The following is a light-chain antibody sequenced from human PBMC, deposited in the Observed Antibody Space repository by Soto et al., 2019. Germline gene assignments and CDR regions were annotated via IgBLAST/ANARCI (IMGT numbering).Light chain of an antibody. V-gene: IGLV1-47*01. CDR2: RDN. Sequence: QSVLTQPPSASGTPGQRVTISCSGTNSNIGNNYDYWYQQLPGAAPKVVIYRDNQRPSGVPDRFSGSKSGTSASLAISGLRSEDEADYHCAAWDDSLSGVVFGGGTKLTVL. J-gene: IGLJ2*01. CDR3: AAWDDSLSGVV. CDR1: NSNIGNNY.